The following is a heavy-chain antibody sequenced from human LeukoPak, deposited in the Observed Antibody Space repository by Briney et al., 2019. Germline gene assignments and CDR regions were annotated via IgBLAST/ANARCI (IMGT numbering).Heavy chain of an antibody. V-gene: IGHV3-21*01. J-gene: IGHJ4*02. CDR1: GFTFSSYS. CDR3: AWGPTGWLLPEY. D-gene: IGHD3-22*01. CDR2: ISSGSSYI. Sequence: GGSLRLSCVASGFTFSSYSMNWVRQAPGKGLEWVSSISSGSSYIYYADSVKGRFTISRDNAKNSVHLQVNSLRVEDTAVYYRAWGPTGWLLPEYWGQGTLVTVSS.